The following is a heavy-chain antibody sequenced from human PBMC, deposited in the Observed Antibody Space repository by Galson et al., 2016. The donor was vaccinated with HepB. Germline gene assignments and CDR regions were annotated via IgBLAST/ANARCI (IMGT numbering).Heavy chain of an antibody. D-gene: IGHD2-21*02. CDR2: ISGTGSAT. Sequence: SLRLSSAASGFTFSSNAMSWVRQAPGKGLEWVSGISGTGSATYYADAVTGRFTISRDNSKNTLYLQMNSLRAEDTGLYYCTKGGRVTATQEYYFDYWGQGTLVTVSS. CDR3: TKGGRVTATQEYYFDY. CDR1: GFTFSSNA. V-gene: IGHV3-23*01. J-gene: IGHJ4*02.